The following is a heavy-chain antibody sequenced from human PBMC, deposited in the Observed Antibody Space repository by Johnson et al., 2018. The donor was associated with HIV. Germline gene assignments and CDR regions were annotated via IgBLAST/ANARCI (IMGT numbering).Heavy chain of an antibody. J-gene: IGHJ3*01. D-gene: IGHD6-19*01. CDR2: INSDGSST. Sequence: VQLVESGGGLVKPGGSLRLSCAASGFTFSSHWMHWVRQAPGKGLVWVSRINSDGSSTSYADSVKVRFIISRDNAKNSLYLQMNSLRVGDTAVYHCAKVAVATAAGGVALDVWGPGTMVTVSS. CDR1: GFTFSSHW. V-gene: IGHV3-74*02. CDR3: AKVAVATAAGGVALDV.